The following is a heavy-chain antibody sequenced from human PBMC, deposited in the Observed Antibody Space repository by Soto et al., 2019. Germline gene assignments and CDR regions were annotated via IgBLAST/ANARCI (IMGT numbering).Heavy chain of an antibody. V-gene: IGHV1-3*01. Sequence: GASVKVSCKASGYTFTSYAMHWVRQAPGQRLEWMGWINAGNGNTKYSQKFQGRVTITRDTSASTAYMELSSLRSEDTAVYYCALFSRTYGDEVFYFWGQGTLVPVSS. J-gene: IGHJ4*02. CDR2: INAGNGNT. CDR1: GYTFTSYA. CDR3: ALFSRTYGDEVFYF. D-gene: IGHD4-17*01.